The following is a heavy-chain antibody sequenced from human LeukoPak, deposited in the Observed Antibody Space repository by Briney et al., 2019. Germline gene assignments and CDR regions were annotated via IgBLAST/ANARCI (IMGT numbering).Heavy chain of an antibody. CDR2: IYYSGST. J-gene: IGHJ4*02. CDR3: ARDLPTRPSSGWLFDY. CDR1: GGSISSSSYY. D-gene: IGHD6-19*01. Sequence: SETLSLTCTVSGGSISSSSYYWGWIRQPPGKGLEWIGSIYYSGSTYYNPSLKSRVTISVDTSKNQFSLKLSSVTAADTAVYYCARDLPTRPSSGWLFDYWGQGTLVTVSS. V-gene: IGHV4-39*07.